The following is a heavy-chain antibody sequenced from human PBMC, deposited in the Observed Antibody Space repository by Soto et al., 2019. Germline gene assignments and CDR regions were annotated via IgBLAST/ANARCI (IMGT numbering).Heavy chain of an antibody. CDR3: ASYMSTS. CDR1: GYTFTSHD. J-gene: IGHJ4*02. Sequence: QVKLVQSGAEVKKPGASVKVSCKASGYTFTSHDINWLRQTTGQGLEWMGWMNPNSGHTNYAQKFQGRVTITRETAKSTADMEVTNLRSEDPAIYYCASYMSTSGGQGTRVTVSS. V-gene: IGHV1-8*01. CDR2: MNPNSGHT. D-gene: IGHD2-2*01.